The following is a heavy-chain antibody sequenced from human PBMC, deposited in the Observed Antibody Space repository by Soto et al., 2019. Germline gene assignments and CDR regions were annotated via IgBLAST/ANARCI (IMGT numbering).Heavy chain of an antibody. CDR1: GFTFSSYA. J-gene: IGHJ6*02. Sequence: GGSLRLSCAASGFTFSSYAMHWVRQAPGKGLEWVAVISYDGSNKYYADSVKGRFTISRDNSKNTLYLQMNSLRAEDTAVYYCAREVGVWTRYYYGIDVWGQGTTVTVSS. V-gene: IGHV3-30-3*01. CDR3: AREVGVWTRYYYGIDV. CDR2: ISYDGSNK. D-gene: IGHD1-26*01.